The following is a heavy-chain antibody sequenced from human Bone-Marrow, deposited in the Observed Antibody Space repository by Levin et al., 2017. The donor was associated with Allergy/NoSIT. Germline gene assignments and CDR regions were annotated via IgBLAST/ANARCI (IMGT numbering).Heavy chain of an antibody. CDR1: GVSISSYY. D-gene: IGHD6-13*01. CDR3: ARGYSSSWFGGRFFES. V-gene: IGHV4-59*01. Sequence: PSETLSLTCPVSGVSISSYYWSWIRQPPGKGLEWLGYIYHSGGTNYNPALESRVTISIDTSKNQVSLKLTSVTAADTAIYYCARGYSSSWFGGRFFESWGQGTLVTVSS. CDR2: IYHSGGT. J-gene: IGHJ4*02.